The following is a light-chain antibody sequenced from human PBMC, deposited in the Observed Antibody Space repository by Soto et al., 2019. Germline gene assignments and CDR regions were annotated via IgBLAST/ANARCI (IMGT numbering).Light chain of an antibody. V-gene: IGLV3-21*04. CDR3: QVWDSSSDHVV. CDR1: NIGSKS. Sequence: SYELTQPPSVSVAPGQTATITCGGNNIGSKSMHWYQQKPGQAPVLVIFYDTNRPSGIPDRFSGSNSGNTATLTISRVEAGDEADYYCQVWDSSSDHVVFGGGTKLTVL. CDR2: YDT. J-gene: IGLJ2*01.